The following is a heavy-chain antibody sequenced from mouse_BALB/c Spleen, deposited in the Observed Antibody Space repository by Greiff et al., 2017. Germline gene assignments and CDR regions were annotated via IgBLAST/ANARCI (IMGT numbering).Heavy chain of an antibody. D-gene: IGHD1-1*01. CDR3: ARRSSATAWLAY. CDR1: GYSITSGYY. CDR2: ISYDGSN. J-gene: IGHJ3*01. V-gene: IGHV3-6*02. Sequence: EVHLVESGPGLVKPSQSLSLTCSVTGYSITSGYYWNWIRQFPGNKLEWMGYISYDGSNNYNPSLKNRIAITRDTSKNQFFLKLNSVTTEDTATYYCARRSSATAWLAYWGQGTLVTVSA.